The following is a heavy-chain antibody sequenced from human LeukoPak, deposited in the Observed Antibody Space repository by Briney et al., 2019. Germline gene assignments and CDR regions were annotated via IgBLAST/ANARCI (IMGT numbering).Heavy chain of an antibody. CDR3: AKDMRDYYDSSGPDY. D-gene: IGHD3-22*01. CDR1: GFTFDDYA. J-gene: IGHJ4*02. CDR2: ISWNSGSI. V-gene: IGHV3-9*01. Sequence: GRSLRLSCAASGFTFDDYAMHWVRHAPGKGLEWVSGISWNSGSIGYADSVKGRFTISRDNAKNSLYLQMNSLRAEDTALYYCAKDMRDYYDSSGPDYWGQGTLVTVSS.